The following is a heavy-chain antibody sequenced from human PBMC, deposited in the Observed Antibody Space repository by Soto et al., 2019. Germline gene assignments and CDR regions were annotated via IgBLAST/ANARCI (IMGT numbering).Heavy chain of an antibody. Sequence: GGSLRLSCAASGFTFSSYGMHWVRQAPGKGLEWVAVIWNDGSNKYNADSVKGRFTISRDNSKNTLYLQMNSLRAEDTAVYYCAREFWSGPFDYWGQGTLVTVSS. CDR3: AREFWSGPFDY. V-gene: IGHV3-33*01. D-gene: IGHD3-3*01. CDR2: IWNDGSNK. J-gene: IGHJ4*02. CDR1: GFTFSSYG.